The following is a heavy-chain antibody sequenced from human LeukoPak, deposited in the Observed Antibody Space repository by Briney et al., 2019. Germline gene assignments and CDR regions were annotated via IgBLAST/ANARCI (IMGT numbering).Heavy chain of an antibody. Sequence: SETLSLTCIVSGGSISSYYWSWIRQPPGKGLEWIGYIYSSGSTKYNPSLKSRLTISIDISKNQFSLRLNSVTAADTATYFCVRDEDYWGSPHWGQGILVSVSS. CDR3: VRDEDYWGSPH. J-gene: IGHJ4*02. D-gene: IGHD7-27*01. CDR2: IYSSGST. CDR1: GGSISSYY. V-gene: IGHV4-4*08.